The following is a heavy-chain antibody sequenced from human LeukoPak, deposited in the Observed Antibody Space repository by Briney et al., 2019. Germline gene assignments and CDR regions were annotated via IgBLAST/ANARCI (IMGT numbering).Heavy chain of an antibody. Sequence: ASVKVSCKASGYAFTDYYIHWVRQAPGHGLEWMGWINPTSGGKNYAEKFQGRVTMTGDTSISTANMDLSRLISDDTAVYYCARELLGAGYGFDYWGQGTLVSVSS. CDR1: GYAFTDYY. D-gene: IGHD3-16*01. J-gene: IGHJ4*02. CDR2: INPTSGGK. CDR3: ARELLGAGYGFDY. V-gene: IGHV1-2*02.